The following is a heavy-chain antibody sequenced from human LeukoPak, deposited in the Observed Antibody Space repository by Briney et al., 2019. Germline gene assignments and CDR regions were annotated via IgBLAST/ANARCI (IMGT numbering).Heavy chain of an antibody. D-gene: IGHD4-11*01. CDR1: GGSISSSSYY. V-gene: IGHV4-39*01. CDR3: ASRGDYSNYVGSLGY. J-gene: IGHJ4*02. Sequence: SETLSLTYTVSGGSISSSSYYWGWIRQPPGKGLEWIGSIYYSGSTYYNPSLKSRVTISVDTSKNQFSLKLSSVTAADTAVYYCASRGDYSNYVGSLGYWGQGTLVTVSS. CDR2: IYYSGST.